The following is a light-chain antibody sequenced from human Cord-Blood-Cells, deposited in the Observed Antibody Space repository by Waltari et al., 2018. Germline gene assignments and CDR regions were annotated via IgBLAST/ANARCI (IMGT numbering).Light chain of an antibody. J-gene: IGKJ4*01. CDR2: DAS. Sequence: EIVLTQSPATVSLSPGDRATFSCRASQSVSSYLAWHQHKPGQAPRLLNYDASNRATGIPARFSGSGSGTDFTLTISSLEPEDFAVYYCQHRSNWPLGFFGGGTKVEIK. CDR3: QHRSNWPLGF. V-gene: IGKV3-11*01. CDR1: QSVSSY.